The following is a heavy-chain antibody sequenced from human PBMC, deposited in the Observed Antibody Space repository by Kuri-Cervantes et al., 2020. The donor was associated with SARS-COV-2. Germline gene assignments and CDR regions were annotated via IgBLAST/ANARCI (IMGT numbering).Heavy chain of an antibody. CDR2: ISYDGSNK. Sequence: GESLKISCAASGFTFSSYAMHWVRQAPGRGLEWVAVISYDGSNKYYADSVKGRFTISRDNSKNTLYLQMNSLRAEDTAVYYCARGMGAGATSWSFGYWGQGTLVTVSS. V-gene: IGHV3-30-3*01. D-gene: IGHD1-26*01. CDR1: GFTFSSYA. CDR3: ARGMGAGATSWSFGY. J-gene: IGHJ4*02.